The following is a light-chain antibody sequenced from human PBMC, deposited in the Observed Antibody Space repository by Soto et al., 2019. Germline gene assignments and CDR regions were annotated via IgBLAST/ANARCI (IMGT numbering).Light chain of an antibody. V-gene: IGKV3-20*01. Sequence: EIVLTQSPGTLSLSPGERATLSCRASQSVSSNNLAWYQQKPGQAPRLLIYGASNRATAIPDRFSGSGSGTDFTLTISSLEPEDFAIYYCQHYGGSPYTFGQGTKLEIK. J-gene: IGKJ2*01. CDR1: QSVSSNN. CDR3: QHYGGSPYT. CDR2: GAS.